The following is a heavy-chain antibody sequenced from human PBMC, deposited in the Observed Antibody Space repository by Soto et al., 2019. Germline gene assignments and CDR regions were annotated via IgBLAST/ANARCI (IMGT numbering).Heavy chain of an antibody. CDR2: ISAYNGKT. D-gene: IGHD6-13*01. Sequence: QVQLVQSGAEVKKPGASVKVSCKASGYTFTSYGISWVRQAPGQGLEWMGWISAYNGKTNYAQKLQGRVTMTTAASTSTAHMELRSLRSDDTAVYYCARVIAAAADCDYWGQGTLVTVSS. CDR1: GYTFTSYG. V-gene: IGHV1-18*01. J-gene: IGHJ4*02. CDR3: ARVIAAAADCDY.